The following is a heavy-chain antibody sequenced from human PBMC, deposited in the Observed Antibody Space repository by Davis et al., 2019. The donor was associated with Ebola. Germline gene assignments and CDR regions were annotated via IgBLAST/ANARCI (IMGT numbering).Heavy chain of an antibody. J-gene: IGHJ6*02. CDR1: GFTFSSYA. CDR3: ARGGGPVAGYSYGYGRGDYYYYGMDV. Sequence: GESLKISCAASGFTFSSYAMSWVRQAPGKGLEWVSAISGSGGSTYYADSVKGRFTISRDNSKNTLYLQMNSLRAEDTAVYYCARGGGPVAGYSYGYGRGDYYYYGMDVWGQGTTVTVSS. V-gene: IGHV3-23*01. CDR2: ISGSGGST. D-gene: IGHD5-18*01.